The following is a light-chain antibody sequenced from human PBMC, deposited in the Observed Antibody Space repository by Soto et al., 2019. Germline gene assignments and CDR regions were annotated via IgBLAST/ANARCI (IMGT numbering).Light chain of an antibody. V-gene: IGKV1-39*01. J-gene: IGKJ1*01. Sequence: DIQMTQSPSSLSASVGDRVTLICRSSQNINRFLNWYQQKQGKAPNLPIYGVSNLQTGVPSRFSGSGSGTNFTLTISGLQSADFATYFCQQSYNSPPTFGQGTKVDIK. CDR3: QQSYNSPPT. CDR2: GVS. CDR1: QNINRF.